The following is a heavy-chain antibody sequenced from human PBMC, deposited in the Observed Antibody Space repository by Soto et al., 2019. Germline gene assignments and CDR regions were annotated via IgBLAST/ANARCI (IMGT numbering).Heavy chain of an antibody. Sequence: QVQRVESGGGVVQPGRSLRLSCGASGFKFSTYVMHWVRQAPGKGLEWVAVISYDGNNKDYADSVKGRFTISRDNSKNTSYLQMNSLRAEDTAVYYCAKGLVGYVFGVQDYYFGMDVWGQGTTVAVSS. CDR2: ISYDGNNK. J-gene: IGHJ6*02. CDR3: AKGLVGYVFGVQDYYFGMDV. CDR1: GFKFSTYV. D-gene: IGHD1-26*01. V-gene: IGHV3-30*18.